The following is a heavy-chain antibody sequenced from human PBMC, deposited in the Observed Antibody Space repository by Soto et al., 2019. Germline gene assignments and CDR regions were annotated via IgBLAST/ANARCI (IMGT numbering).Heavy chain of an antibody. CDR3: ARVGNTGFGGHNYYGLDV. J-gene: IGHJ6*02. V-gene: IGHV4-30-2*01. D-gene: IGHD3-10*01. CDR1: GGSISSGGY. Sequence: PSETLSLTCTVSGGSISSGGYWSWIRQPPGKGLECIGYISHSGSTYYDPSLRSRVTISVDKSKNQFSLKLSSVTAADTAVYYCARVGNTGFGGHNYYGLDVWGQGTTVTVSS. CDR2: ISHSGST.